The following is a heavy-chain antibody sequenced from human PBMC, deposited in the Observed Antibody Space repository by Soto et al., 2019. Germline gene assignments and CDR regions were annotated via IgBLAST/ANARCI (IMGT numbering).Heavy chain of an antibody. CDR2: ISGSGDTT. Sequence: PGGSLRLSCKASGFSFRDYAMTWVRQAPGQGLEWVSVISGSGDTTFYAASVKGRFAISRDNSKNVLYLQMNSLSADDAAVYFCAKLGAITVYGGDNLFDYWGLGPRGTVAS. V-gene: IGHV3-23*01. J-gene: IGHJ4*03. CDR1: GFSFRDYA. CDR3: AKLGAITVYGGDNLFDY. D-gene: IGHD3-3*01.